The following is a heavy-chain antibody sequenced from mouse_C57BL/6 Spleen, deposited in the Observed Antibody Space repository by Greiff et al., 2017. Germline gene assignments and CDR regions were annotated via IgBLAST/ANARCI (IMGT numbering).Heavy chain of an antibody. CDR3: ARESYDYDGFDY. D-gene: IGHD2-4*01. CDR2: INPNNGGT. J-gene: IGHJ2*01. Sequence: EVQLVESGPELVKPGASVKIPCKASGYTFPDYNMDWVKQSHGKSLEWIGDINPNNGGTIYNQKFKGKATLTVDKSSSTAYMERRSLTSEDTAVYYCARESYDYDGFDYWGQGTTLTVSS. CDR1: GYTFPDYN. V-gene: IGHV1-18*01.